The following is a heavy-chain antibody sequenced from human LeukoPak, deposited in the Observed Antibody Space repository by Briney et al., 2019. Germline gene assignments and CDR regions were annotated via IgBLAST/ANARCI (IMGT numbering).Heavy chain of an antibody. CDR2: IIPIFGTA. V-gene: IGHV1-69*06. CDR3: ARVGRIRELRFSY. CDR1: GGTFSSYA. Sequence: SVKVSCKASGGTFSSYAISWVRQAPGQGLEWMGGIIPIFGTANYAQKFQGRVTITADKSTSTVYMELSSLRSEDTAVYYCARVGRIRELRFSYWGQGTLVTVSS. D-gene: IGHD1-26*01. J-gene: IGHJ4*02.